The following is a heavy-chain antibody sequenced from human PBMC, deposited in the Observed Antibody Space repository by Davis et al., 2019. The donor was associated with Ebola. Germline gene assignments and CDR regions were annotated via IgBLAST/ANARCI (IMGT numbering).Heavy chain of an antibody. Sequence: GESLKISCAASGFTVSSNYMSWVRQAPGKGLEWVSVIYSGGSTYYADSVKGRFTISRDNSKNTPYLQMNSLRAEDTAVYYCARDKRYTFDYWGQGTLVTVSS. V-gene: IGHV3-66*01. CDR2: IYSGGST. D-gene: IGHD1-1*01. J-gene: IGHJ4*02. CDR3: ARDKRYTFDY. CDR1: GFTVSSNY.